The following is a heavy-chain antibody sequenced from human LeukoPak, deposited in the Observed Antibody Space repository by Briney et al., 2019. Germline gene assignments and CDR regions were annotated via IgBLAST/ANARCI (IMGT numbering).Heavy chain of an antibody. V-gene: IGHV4-59*02. CDR2: ISHSGNT. D-gene: IGHD2-8*01. J-gene: IGHJ4*02. CDR1: GGAVNSYY. CDR3: ARGYCSHEVCQVFTH. Sequence: SETLSLTCTVSGGAVNSYYWSWIRQTPGKGLEWISYISHSGNTDYAPSLKSRVSMSLDTSKNQFSLKLSSVTAADTALYYCARGYCSHEVCQVFTHWGQGTLVTVSS.